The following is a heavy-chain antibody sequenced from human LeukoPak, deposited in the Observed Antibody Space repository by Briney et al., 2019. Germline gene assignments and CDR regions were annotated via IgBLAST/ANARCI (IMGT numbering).Heavy chain of an antibody. CDR3: ATSIHGNRQWLVLWFAFDI. CDR1: GYTLTELS. CDR2: FDPEDGET. V-gene: IGHV1-24*01. J-gene: IGHJ3*02. Sequence: ASVKVSCKVSGYTLTELSMHWVRQAPGKGLEWMGGFDPEDGETIYAQKFQGRVTMTEDTSTDTAYMELSSLRSEDTAVYYCATSIHGNRQWLVLWFAFDIWGQGTMVTVSS. D-gene: IGHD6-19*01.